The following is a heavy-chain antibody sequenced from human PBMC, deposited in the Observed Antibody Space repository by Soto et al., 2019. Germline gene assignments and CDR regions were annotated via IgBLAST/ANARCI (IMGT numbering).Heavy chain of an antibody. CDR1: GRSISSYY. CDR3: ARGLISGYYLYDAFDI. J-gene: IGHJ3*02. Sequence: SETLSLTSTAYGRSISSYYWSWIRQPPGKGLEWIGYIYYSGSTNYNPSLKSRVTISVDTSKNQFSLKLSSVTAADTAVYYCARGLISGYYLYDAFDIWGQGTMVT. CDR2: IYYSGST. V-gene: IGHV4-59*01. D-gene: IGHD3-22*01.